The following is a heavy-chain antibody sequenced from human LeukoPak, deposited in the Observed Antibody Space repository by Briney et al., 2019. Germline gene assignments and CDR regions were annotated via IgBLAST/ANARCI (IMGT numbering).Heavy chain of an antibody. V-gene: IGHV3-30*18. J-gene: IGHJ4*02. CDR1: GFTFSSYG. CDR2: ISYDGSNK. D-gene: IGHD6-6*01. Sequence: GGSLRLSCAASGFTFSSYGMHWVRQAPGEGLEWVAVISYDGSNKYYADSVKGRFTISRDNSKNTLYLQMNSLRAEDTAVYYCAKDLASGYSSSEHWGQGTLVTVSS. CDR3: AKDLASGYSSSEH.